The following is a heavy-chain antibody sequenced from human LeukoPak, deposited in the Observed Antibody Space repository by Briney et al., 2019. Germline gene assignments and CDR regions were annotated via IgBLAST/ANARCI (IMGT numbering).Heavy chain of an antibody. J-gene: IGHJ4*02. Sequence: PGRSLRLSCAASGFTFSSYGMHWVRQAPGKGLEWVAVIWYDGSKEYLADSVKGRFTISRDNSKNTVYLQMNSLKTEDTAVYYCARVIGWSLFDCSGQGTLVTVSS. CDR1: GFTFSSYG. V-gene: IGHV3-33*01. CDR2: IWYDGSKE. CDR3: ARVIGWSLFDC. D-gene: IGHD2-15*01.